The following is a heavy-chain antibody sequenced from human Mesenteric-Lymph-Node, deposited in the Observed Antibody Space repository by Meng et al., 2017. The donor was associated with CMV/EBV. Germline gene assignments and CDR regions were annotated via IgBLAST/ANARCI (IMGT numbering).Heavy chain of an antibody. CDR2: IIPILGIA. V-gene: IGHV1-69*02. J-gene: IGHJ6*02. Sequence: SVKVSCKASGGTFSSYTISWVRQAPGQGLEWMGRIIPILGIANYAQKFQGRVTITADKSTSTAYMELSSLRSEDTAVHYCAGGVGNYYYGMDVWGQGTTVTVSS. CDR3: AGGVGNYYYGMDV. D-gene: IGHD2-15*01. CDR1: GGTFSSYT.